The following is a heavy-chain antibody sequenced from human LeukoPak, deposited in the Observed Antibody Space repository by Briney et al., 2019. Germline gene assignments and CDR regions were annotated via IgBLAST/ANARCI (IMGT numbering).Heavy chain of an antibody. CDR1: GYTLTELS. J-gene: IGHJ2*01. CDR2: FDPEDGET. CDR3: ARARYHYDNTGHSYWYFDL. Sequence: ASVKVSCKVSGYTLTELSMHWVRQAPGKGLEWMGGFDPEDGETIYAQKFQGRVTMTEDTSTDTAYMELSSLRSEDTAVYYCARARYHYDNTGHSYWYFDLWGRGTLVTVSS. V-gene: IGHV1-24*01. D-gene: IGHD3-22*01.